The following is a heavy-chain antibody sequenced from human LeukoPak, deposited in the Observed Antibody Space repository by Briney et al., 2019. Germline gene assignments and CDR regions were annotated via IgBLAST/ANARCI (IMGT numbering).Heavy chain of an antibody. CDR1: GGSFSGYY. CDR3: ARQLRGRSGYYSWYFDL. V-gene: IGHV4-59*08. CDR2: IYYSGST. J-gene: IGHJ2*01. D-gene: IGHD3-22*01. Sequence: SETLSLTCAVYGGSFSGYYWSWIRQPPGKGLEWIGYIYYSGSTNYNPSLKSRVTISVDTSKNQFSLKLSSVTAADTAVYYCARQLRGRSGYYSWYFDLWGRGTLVTVSS.